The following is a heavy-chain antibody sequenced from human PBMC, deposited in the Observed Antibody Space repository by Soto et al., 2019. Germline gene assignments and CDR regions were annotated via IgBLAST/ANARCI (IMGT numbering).Heavy chain of an antibody. J-gene: IGHJ4*02. D-gene: IGHD4-17*01. CDR3: ARGGDYVFDY. V-gene: IGHV4-31*03. CDR1: GGSISSGGYY. CDR2: VYPSGSA. Sequence: ASETLSLTCTVSGGSISSGGYYSSFVRQHPGRGLEWIGEVYPSGSANYNPSLKSRVTISIDKSENQFSLRLNSVTAADTAIYYCARGGDYVFDYWGQGTLVTVSS.